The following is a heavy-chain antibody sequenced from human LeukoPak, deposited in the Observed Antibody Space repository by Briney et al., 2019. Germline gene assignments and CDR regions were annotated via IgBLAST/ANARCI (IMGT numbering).Heavy chain of an antibody. CDR2: ISSSSTTI. CDR3: ARENPYYYGSGSYFSF. V-gene: IGHV3-48*01. CDR1: GFTFSSYS. J-gene: IGHJ4*02. D-gene: IGHD3-10*01. Sequence: GGSLRLSCAASGFTFSSYSMNWVRQAPGKGLEWVSYISSSSTTIYYADSVKGRFTISRDNSKNTLYLQMNSLRAEDTAVYYCARENPYYYGSGSYFSFWGQGTLVTVSS.